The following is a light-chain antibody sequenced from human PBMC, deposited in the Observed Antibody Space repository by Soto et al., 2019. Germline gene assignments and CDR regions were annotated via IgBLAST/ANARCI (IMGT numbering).Light chain of an antibody. CDR2: GPS. Sequence: EIVLTQSPGTLSLSPGERATLSCRASQSVRSSYLAWYQQKPGQAPRLLIYGPSTRATGIPDRFSGSVSGTDFPLTISRLEPEEFAGYYCQQYGTSSWTFGQGTKVEIK. CDR1: QSVRSSY. V-gene: IGKV3-20*01. J-gene: IGKJ1*01. CDR3: QQYGTSSWT.